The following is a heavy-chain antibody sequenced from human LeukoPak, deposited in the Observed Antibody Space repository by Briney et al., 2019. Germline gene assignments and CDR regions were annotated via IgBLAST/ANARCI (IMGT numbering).Heavy chain of an antibody. CDR3: ARVDTLTPYYDLWSGHRRGDGMDV. CDR1: GFTFSTKS. V-gene: IGHV3-48*02. J-gene: IGHJ6*02. CDR2: ITADSGTT. D-gene: IGHD3-3*01. Sequence: GGSLRLSCAVSGFTFSTKSMNWVRRAPGKGLEWVSYITADSGTTYYADSVKGRFTISRDNAKNSLYLQMNSLRDEDTAVYYCARVDTLTPYYDLWSGHRRGDGMDVWGQGTTVTVSS.